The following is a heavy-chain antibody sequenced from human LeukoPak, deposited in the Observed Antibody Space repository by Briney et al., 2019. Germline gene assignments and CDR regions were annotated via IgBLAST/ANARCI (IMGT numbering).Heavy chain of an antibody. CDR2: IYSGGST. V-gene: IGHV3-66*01. CDR3: ARDFAPAITMRNWFDP. D-gene: IGHD3-22*01. Sequence: GGSLRLSCAASGFTVSSNYMSWVRQAPGKGLEWVSVIYSGGSTYYADSVKGRFTISRDNSKNTLYLQMNSLRAEDTAVYYCARDFAPAITMRNWFDPWGQGTLVTVSP. CDR1: GFTVSSNY. J-gene: IGHJ5*02.